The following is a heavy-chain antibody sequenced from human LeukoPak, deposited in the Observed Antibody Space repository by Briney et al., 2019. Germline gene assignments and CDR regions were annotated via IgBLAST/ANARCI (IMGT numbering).Heavy chain of an antibody. D-gene: IGHD3-22*01. Sequence: SETLSLTCAVYGGSFSGYYWSWIRQPPGKGLEWIGEINHSGSTNYNPSLKSRVTISVDTSKNQFSLKLSSVTAADTAVYYCARVLPYYYDGSGDYDTFDYWGQGTLVTVSS. J-gene: IGHJ4*02. CDR2: INHSGST. V-gene: IGHV4-34*01. CDR3: ARVLPYYYDGSGDYDTFDY. CDR1: GGSFSGYY.